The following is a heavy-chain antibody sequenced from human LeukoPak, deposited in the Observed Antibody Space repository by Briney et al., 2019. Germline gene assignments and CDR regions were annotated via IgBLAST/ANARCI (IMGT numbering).Heavy chain of an antibody. CDR1: RFTFSDYW. D-gene: IGHD2-15*01. Sequence: GSLRLSCSASRFTFSDYWMHWVRQAPGKGLVWVSRINSEASRPSYADSVKGRFTISRDNAKNILYLQMNSLRVEDTALYYCARETREAGSGDHQTDSFDVWGQGAMVSVSS. CDR2: INSEASRP. CDR3: ARETREAGSGDHQTDSFDV. J-gene: IGHJ3*01. V-gene: IGHV3-74*01.